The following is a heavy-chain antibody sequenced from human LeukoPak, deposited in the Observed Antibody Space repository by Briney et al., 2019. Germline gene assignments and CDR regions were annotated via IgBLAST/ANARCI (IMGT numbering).Heavy chain of an antibody. CDR2: IYYTGIT. Sequence: PSETLSLTCTVSGGSISTYHWGWIRQPPGKGLEWIGSIYYTGITYYNPSLKSRVTISVDTSKNQFSLKLSSATAADTAVYYSARLINGSPGDYWGQGTLVTVSS. CDR3: ARLINGSPGDY. V-gene: IGHV4-39*01. CDR1: GGSISTYH. J-gene: IGHJ4*02. D-gene: IGHD1-26*01.